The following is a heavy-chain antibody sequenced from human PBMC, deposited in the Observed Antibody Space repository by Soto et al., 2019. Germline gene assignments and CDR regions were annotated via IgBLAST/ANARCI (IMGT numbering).Heavy chain of an antibody. Sequence: PGGSLRLSCAASGFTFSSYGMHWVRQAPGKGLEWVAVIWYDGSNKYYADSVKGRFTISRDNSKNTLYLQMNSLRAEDTAVYYYARDSGLAAAVSYYYYGMDVWGQGTTVTVSS. CDR1: GFTFSSYG. V-gene: IGHV3-33*01. CDR3: ARDSGLAAAVSYYYYGMDV. D-gene: IGHD6-13*01. J-gene: IGHJ6*02. CDR2: IWYDGSNK.